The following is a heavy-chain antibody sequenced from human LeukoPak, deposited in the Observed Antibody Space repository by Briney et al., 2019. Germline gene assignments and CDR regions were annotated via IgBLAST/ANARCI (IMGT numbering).Heavy chain of an antibody. CDR2: INPNSGGT. CDR3: ARAIGELYPYYYYYYMDV. V-gene: IGHV1-2*02. Sequence: EASVKVSCKASGYTFTGYYMHWVRQAPGQGLEWMGWINPNSGGTNYAQKFQGRVTMTRDTSISTAYMELSRLRPDDTAVYYCARAIGELYPYYYYYYMDVWGKGTTVTISS. J-gene: IGHJ6*03. D-gene: IGHD3-10*01. CDR1: GYTFTGYY.